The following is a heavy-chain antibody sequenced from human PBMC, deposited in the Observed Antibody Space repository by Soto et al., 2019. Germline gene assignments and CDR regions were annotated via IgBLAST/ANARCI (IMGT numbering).Heavy chain of an antibody. D-gene: IGHD2-8*02. J-gene: IGHJ5*02. CDR2: MYFGGIF. CDR3: ARSYYYSTGVAVDP. CDR1: GASVSHGY. V-gene: IGHV4-59*02. Sequence: QMQLQASGPGLVKPSETLSLTCNVSGASVSHGYWSWIRQPPGKGLEWIGFMYFGGIFNSNPSLTSRAPISVETSTNQFSMKLTSVTASDTAVYYCARSYYYSTGVAVDPWGQGTLVTVSS.